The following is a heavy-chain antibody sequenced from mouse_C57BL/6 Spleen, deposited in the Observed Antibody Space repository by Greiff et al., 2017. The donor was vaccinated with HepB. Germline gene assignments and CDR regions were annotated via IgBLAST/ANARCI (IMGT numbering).Heavy chain of an antibody. J-gene: IGHJ1*03. V-gene: IGHV5-17*01. D-gene: IGHD1-1*01. CDR2: ISSGSSTI. CDR3: ASHTPLYYGSRYFDV. CDR1: GFTFSDYG. Sequence: EVQGVESGGGLVKPGGSLKLSCAASGFTFSDYGMHWVRQAPEKGLEWVAYISSGSSTIYYADTVKGRFTISRDNAKNTLFLQMTSLRSEDTAMYYCASHTPLYYGSRYFDVWGTGTTVTVSS.